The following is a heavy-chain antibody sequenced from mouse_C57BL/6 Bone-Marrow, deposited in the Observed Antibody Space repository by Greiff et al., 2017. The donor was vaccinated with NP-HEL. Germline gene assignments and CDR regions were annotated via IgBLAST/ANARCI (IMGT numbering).Heavy chain of an antibody. Sequence: EVHLVESGGGLVKPGGSLKLSCAASGFTFSDYGMHWVRQAPEKGLEWVAYISSGSSTIYYADTVKGRFTISRDNAKNTLFLQMTSLRSEDTAMYYCARRITTVVATRAMDYWGQGTSVTVSS. CDR3: ARRITTVVATRAMDY. D-gene: IGHD1-1*01. J-gene: IGHJ4*01. CDR2: ISSGSSTI. CDR1: GFTFSDYG. V-gene: IGHV5-17*01.